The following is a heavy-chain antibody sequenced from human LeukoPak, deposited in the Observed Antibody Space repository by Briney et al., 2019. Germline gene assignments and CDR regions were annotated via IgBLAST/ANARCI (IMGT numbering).Heavy chain of an antibody. D-gene: IGHD6-13*01. Sequence: GESLKTSCKGSGYSFTSYWIGWVRQMPGKGLEWMGIIYPGDSDPRYSPSFQGQVTISADKSISTAYLQWSSLKASDTAMYYCARLVVAAAGTKNYYYYYGMDVWGQGTTVTVSS. V-gene: IGHV5-51*01. CDR3: ARLVVAAAGTKNYYYYYGMDV. CDR1: GYSFTSYW. CDR2: IYPGDSDP. J-gene: IGHJ6*02.